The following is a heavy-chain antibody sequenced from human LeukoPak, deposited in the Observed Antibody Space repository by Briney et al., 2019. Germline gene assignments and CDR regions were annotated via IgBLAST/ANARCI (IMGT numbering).Heavy chain of an antibody. CDR1: GYIFTPHH. CDR2: VSAANNP. CDR3: ARGLVLGAMFDY. V-gene: IGHV1-3*01. J-gene: IGHJ4*02. D-gene: IGHD1-26*01. Sequence: ASVKVSCKTSGYIFTPHHIHWMRQAPGQGLELLGWVSAANNPEYSQKFQGRVVITRDASATTSCLEPNSLRSEDTAVYYCARGLVLGAMFDYWGQGALVTVSS.